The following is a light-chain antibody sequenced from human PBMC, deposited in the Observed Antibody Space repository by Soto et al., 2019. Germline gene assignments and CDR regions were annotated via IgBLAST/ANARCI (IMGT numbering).Light chain of an antibody. V-gene: IGKV1-27*01. CDR3: QNYNSAPLT. CDR2: AAS. CDR1: QDINNY. Sequence: DIQMTQSPSSLSASVGDRVTITCRASQDINNYLAWYQQRPGKVPKPLIYAASTLQSGVPSRFSGSGSGTDFTLTISSLQPEDVANYYCQNYNSAPLTFGGGTKVEIK. J-gene: IGKJ4*01.